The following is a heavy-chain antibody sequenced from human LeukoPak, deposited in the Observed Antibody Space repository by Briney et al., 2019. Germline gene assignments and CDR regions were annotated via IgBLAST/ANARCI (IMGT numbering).Heavy chain of an antibody. CDR2: ISSGSGTK. CDR1: GFTFSSYG. D-gene: IGHD7-27*01. CDR3: ARGTGDRGFDF. J-gene: IGHJ4*02. V-gene: IGHV3-48*01. Sequence: GGSLRLSCAASGFTFSSYGINWVRQAPGKGLEWVSYISSGSGTKDYADSVKGRFTISRDNAKNSLYLQMNSLRAEDTAVYYCARGTGDRGFDFWGQGTLVTVSS.